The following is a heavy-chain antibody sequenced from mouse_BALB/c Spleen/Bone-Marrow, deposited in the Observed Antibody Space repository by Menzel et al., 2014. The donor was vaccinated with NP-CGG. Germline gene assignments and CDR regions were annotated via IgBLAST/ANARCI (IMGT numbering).Heavy chain of an antibody. CDR2: IDPETGGT. D-gene: IGHD4-1*01. V-gene: IGHV1-15*01. CDR3: TRHWDYAMDY. J-gene: IGHJ4*01. CDR1: GYTFTDYE. Sequence: VQGEESGAELGRPGASVTLSCKASGYTFTDYEMHWVKQTPVHGLEWIGAIDPETGGTAYNQKFKGKATLTADKSSSTAYMELRSLTSEDSAVYYCTRHWDYAMDYWGQGTSVTVSS.